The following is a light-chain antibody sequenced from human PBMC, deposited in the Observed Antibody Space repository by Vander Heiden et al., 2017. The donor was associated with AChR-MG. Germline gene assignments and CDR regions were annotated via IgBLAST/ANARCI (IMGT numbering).Light chain of an antibody. CDR2: GAS. CDR1: QTVSSSY. V-gene: IGKV3-20*01. Sequence: DIVLTQSPGTLPLSPGERATLSRRASQTVSSSYLAWYQQKPGQAPRLLIYGASSRATGIPDRFSGSGSGTDFTLTISRLEPEDFAVYYCQQYGSSSWTFGQGTKVEIK. J-gene: IGKJ1*01. CDR3: QQYGSSSWT.